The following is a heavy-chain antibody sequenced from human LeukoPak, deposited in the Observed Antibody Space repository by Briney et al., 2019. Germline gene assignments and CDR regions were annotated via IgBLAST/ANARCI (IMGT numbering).Heavy chain of an antibody. Sequence: SETLSLTCTVSGGSISSSSYYWGWIRQPPGKGLEWIGSIYYSGSTYYNPSLKSRVTISVDTSKNQFSLKLSSVTAADTAVYYCARGRKPNSSGWTPIYYYYMDVWGKGTTVTVSS. J-gene: IGHJ6*03. CDR1: GGSISSSSYY. CDR3: ARGRKPNSSGWTPIYYYYMDV. CDR2: IYYSGST. V-gene: IGHV4-39*07. D-gene: IGHD6-19*01.